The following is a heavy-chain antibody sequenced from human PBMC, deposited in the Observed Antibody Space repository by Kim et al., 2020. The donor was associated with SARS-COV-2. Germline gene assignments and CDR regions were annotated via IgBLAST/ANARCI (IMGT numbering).Heavy chain of an antibody. Sequence: GSPIYYADSLKGRFHISRDNAKNSLYLQMNSLRAEDTAVYYCARDRGETPWGQGTLVTVSS. J-gene: IGHJ5*02. CDR2: GSPI. V-gene: IGHV3-11*04. CDR3: ARDRGETP. D-gene: IGHD3-16*01.